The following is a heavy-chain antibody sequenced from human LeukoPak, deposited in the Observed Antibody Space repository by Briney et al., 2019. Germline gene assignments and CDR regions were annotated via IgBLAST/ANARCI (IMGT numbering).Heavy chain of an antibody. CDR2: INWNGGNT. J-gene: IGHJ4*02. V-gene: IGHV3-20*04. Sequence: GGSLRLSCAASGFTFDNYGMSWIRQAPGKELEWVSGINWNGGNTDYADSVKGRFTISRDNAKNSLCLQMNSLRAEDTALYYCARGFDGNFDYWGQGALVTVSP. CDR1: GFTFDNYG. CDR3: ARGFDGNFDY. D-gene: IGHD3-9*01.